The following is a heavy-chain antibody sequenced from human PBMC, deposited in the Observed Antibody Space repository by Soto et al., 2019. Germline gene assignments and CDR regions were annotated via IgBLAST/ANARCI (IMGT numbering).Heavy chain of an antibody. CDR1: NFVFSVYS. V-gene: IGHV3-30-3*01. CDR2: ISYDGGNK. J-gene: IGHJ4*02. Sequence: QLVESGGGVVQHERSLKLSCTASNFVFSVYSLHWVRQAPGKGLEWVALISYDGGNKYYADSVKGRFTISRDNSKNTLYLQMNSLRREDTAVYYCARDKDQYDFWGGTLDSWGQGTLVTVSS. CDR3: ARDKDQYDFWGGTLDS. D-gene: IGHD3-3*01.